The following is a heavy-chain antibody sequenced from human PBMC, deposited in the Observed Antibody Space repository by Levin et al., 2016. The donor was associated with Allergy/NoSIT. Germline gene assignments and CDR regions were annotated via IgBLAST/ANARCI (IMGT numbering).Heavy chain of an antibody. Sequence: GGSLRLSCAASGLTFSDSAMHWVRQASGKGLEWVGRIRSKADNYATVYAASVRGRFTISRDDSESTAYLQMNGLKIEDTAVYFCTRLAGAVAGQDAFDIWGQGTMVTVSS. D-gene: IGHD6-19*01. J-gene: IGHJ3*02. CDR1: GLTFSDSA. V-gene: IGHV3-73*01. CDR2: IRSKADNYAT. CDR3: TRLAGAVAGQDAFDI.